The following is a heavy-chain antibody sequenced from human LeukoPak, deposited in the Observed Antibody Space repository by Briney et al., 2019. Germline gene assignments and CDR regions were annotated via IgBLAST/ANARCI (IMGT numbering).Heavy chain of an antibody. CDR3: ARDFVTIFGVVTPTFDY. V-gene: IGHV1-2*02. Sequence: ASVKVSCKASGYTFIRYYLHWVRQAGARRLAGMGWTNPNSGGTNYAQKFQGRVTMTRDTSISTAYMELSRLRSDDTAVYYCARDFVTIFGVVTPTFDYWGQGTLVTVSS. CDR2: TNPNSGGT. J-gene: IGHJ4*02. CDR1: GYTFIRYY. D-gene: IGHD3-3*01.